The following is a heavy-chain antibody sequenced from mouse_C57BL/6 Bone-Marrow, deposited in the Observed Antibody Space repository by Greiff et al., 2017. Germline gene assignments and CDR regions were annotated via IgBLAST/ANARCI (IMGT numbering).Heavy chain of an antibody. CDR2: IDPSDSET. Sequence: QVQLQQPGAELVRPGSSVTLSCKASGYTFTSYWMHWVKQRPIQGLEWIGNIDPSDSETHYNQKFKDKATLTVDKSSSTAYMQLSSLTSEDSAVDYCARKETMVTGGFAYGGQGTLVTVSA. J-gene: IGHJ3*01. D-gene: IGHD2-2*01. CDR1: GYTFTSYW. CDR3: ARKETMVTGGFAY. V-gene: IGHV1-52*01.